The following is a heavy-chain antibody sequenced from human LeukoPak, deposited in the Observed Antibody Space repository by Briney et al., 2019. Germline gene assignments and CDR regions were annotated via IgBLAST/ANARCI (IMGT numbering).Heavy chain of an antibody. D-gene: IGHD3-9*01. CDR2: IYYSGST. CDR3: ARVRGYDILTGYAFDI. J-gene: IGHJ3*02. V-gene: IGHV4-59*01. Sequence: PSETLSLTCTVSGGSISSYYWSWMRQRPGKGLEWIGYIYYSGSTNYNPSLKSRVTISVDTSKNQFSLKLSSVTAADTAVYYCARVRGYDILTGYAFDIWGQGTMVTVSS. CDR1: GGSISSYY.